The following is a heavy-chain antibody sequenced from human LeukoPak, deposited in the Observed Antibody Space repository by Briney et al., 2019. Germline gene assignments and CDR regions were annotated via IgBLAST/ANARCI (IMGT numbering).Heavy chain of an antibody. V-gene: IGHV3-73*01. CDR2: IRSKANSYAT. CDR1: GFTFSGSA. Sequence: GGSLKLSCAASGFTFSGSAMHWVRQASGKGLEWVGRIRSKANSYATAYAASVKGRFTISRDDSKNTAYLQMNSLKTEDTAVYYCTNAWDYHGSGSFDYWGQGTLVTVSS. D-gene: IGHD3-10*01. CDR3: TNAWDYHGSGSFDY. J-gene: IGHJ4*02.